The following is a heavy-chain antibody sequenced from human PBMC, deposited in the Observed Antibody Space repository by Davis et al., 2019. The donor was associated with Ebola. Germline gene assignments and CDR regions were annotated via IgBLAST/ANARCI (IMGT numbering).Heavy chain of an antibody. CDR2: LSYDGKRD. CDR3: ARDGKDWGGLDY. V-gene: IGHV3-30*19. Sequence: GESLKISCATSGFTFSSLGMHWVRQAPGKGLEWLAVLSYDGKRDYYADSVKGRFTISRDNSKNTLYLQINTLRDDDTAVYYCARDGKDWGGLDYWGQGTLVVVSS. D-gene: IGHD7-27*01. CDR1: GFTFSSLG. J-gene: IGHJ4*02.